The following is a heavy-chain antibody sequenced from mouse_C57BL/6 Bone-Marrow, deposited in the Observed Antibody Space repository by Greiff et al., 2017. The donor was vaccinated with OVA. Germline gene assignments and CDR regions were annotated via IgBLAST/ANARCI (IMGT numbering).Heavy chain of an antibody. D-gene: IGHD2-2*01. CDR1: GYTFTDYY. CDR3: ARTGYILYAMDY. J-gene: IGHJ4*01. Sequence: QVQLKESGAELVRPGASVKLSCKASGYTFTDYYINWVKQRPGQGLEWIARIYPGSGNTYYNEKFKGKATLTAEKSSSTAYMQLSSLTSEDSAVYFCARTGYILYAMDYWGQGTSVTVSS. V-gene: IGHV1-76*01. CDR2: IYPGSGNT.